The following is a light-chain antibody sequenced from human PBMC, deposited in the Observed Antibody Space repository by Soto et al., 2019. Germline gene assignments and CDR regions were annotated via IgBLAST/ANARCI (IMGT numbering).Light chain of an antibody. CDR2: LGS. V-gene: IGKV2-28*01. CDR1: QSLLHNNGYNY. J-gene: IGKJ1*01. Sequence: DNVMTQSPLSLPVTPGEPASISCRSSQSLLHNNGYNYLDWYLQKPGQSPQLLIYLGSNRASGVPDRFSGSGSGTDFTLKISRVEAEDVGVYYCMQTLQTWTFGQGTKVEIK. CDR3: MQTLQTWT.